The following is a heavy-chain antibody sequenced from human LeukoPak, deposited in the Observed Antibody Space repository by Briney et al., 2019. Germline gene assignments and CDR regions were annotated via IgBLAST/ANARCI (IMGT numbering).Heavy chain of an antibody. D-gene: IGHD3-10*01. CDR1: GGSISSVSNP. CDR3: GSVDRGWFGVGEY. V-gene: IGHV4-39*01. CDR2: IYQSGST. J-gene: IGHJ4*02. Sequence: PSETLSLTCTVSGGSISSVSNPWGWIRQPPGKGLEWIGSIYQSGSTYYNPPLKSRVTISVDTSKNQTSLKLTSVTVADTAVYYCGSVDRGWFGVGEYWGQGTLVTVSS.